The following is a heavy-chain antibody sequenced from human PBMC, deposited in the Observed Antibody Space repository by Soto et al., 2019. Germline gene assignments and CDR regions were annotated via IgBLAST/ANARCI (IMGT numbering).Heavy chain of an antibody. D-gene: IGHD1-1*01. CDR2: ITASGDRT. CDR3: ATVNGYFEY. V-gene: IGHV3-23*01. CDR1: GFSFSSYS. Sequence: GGSLRLSCADSGFSFSSYSMSWVRQTPGKGLEWVSAITASGDRTYYADSVNGRFTISRDNSKNTHYLQMTSLRAEDTAIYYCATVNGYFEYWGQGTLVTVSS. J-gene: IGHJ4*02.